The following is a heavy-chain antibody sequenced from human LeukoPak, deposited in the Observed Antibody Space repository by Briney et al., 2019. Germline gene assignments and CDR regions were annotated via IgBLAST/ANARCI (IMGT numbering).Heavy chain of an antibody. CDR2: INPSGGST. CDR1: GYTFTSYY. V-gene: IGHV1-46*01. Sequence: ASVKVSCKASGYTFTSYYMHWVRQAPGQGLEWMGIINPSGGSTSYAQKFQGRVTMTRDMSTSTVYMELSSLRSEDMAVYYCARGNYDFWSGYYTHNWFDPWGQGTLVTVSS. CDR3: ARGNYDFWSGYYTHNWFDP. J-gene: IGHJ5*02. D-gene: IGHD3-3*01.